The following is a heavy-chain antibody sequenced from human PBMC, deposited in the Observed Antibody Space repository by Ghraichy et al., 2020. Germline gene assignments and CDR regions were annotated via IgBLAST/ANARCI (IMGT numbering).Heavy chain of an antibody. CDR3: ARADCSGGSCSGWFDP. CDR2: IYHSGST. D-gene: IGHD2-15*01. V-gene: IGHV4-38-2*01. CDR1: GYSISSGYY. Sequence: SQTLSLTCAVSGYSISSGYYWGWIRQPPGKGLEWIGSIYHSGSTYYNPSLKSRVTISVDTSKNQFSLKLSSVTAAATAVYYRARADCSGGSCSGWFDPWGQGTLVTVSS. J-gene: IGHJ5*02.